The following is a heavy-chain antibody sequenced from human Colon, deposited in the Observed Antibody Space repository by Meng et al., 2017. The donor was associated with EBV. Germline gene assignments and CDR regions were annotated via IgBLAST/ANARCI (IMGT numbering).Heavy chain of an antibody. J-gene: IGHJ4*02. V-gene: IGHV7-4-1*02. CDR1: GYTVSSNA. CDR3: ATETLGYCNSTSCYTGPPDY. CDR2: TNTNTVNP. D-gene: IGHD2-2*01. Sequence: GYEVKKPWAALTASCHASGYTVSSNAIQLVRQPPEQGLEWMGWTNTNTVNPPDAQGFTRRSVFTLDTSSLSAYLQLSSLTADDTAVYSCATETLGYCNSTSCYTGPPDYWGQGTLVTVSS.